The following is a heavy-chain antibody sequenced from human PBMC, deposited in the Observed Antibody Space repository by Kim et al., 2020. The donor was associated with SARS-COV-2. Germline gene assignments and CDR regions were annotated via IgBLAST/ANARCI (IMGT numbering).Heavy chain of an antibody. D-gene: IGHD6-19*01. CDR2: IYYSGIT. Sequence: SETLSLTCTVSGGSISSNYWSWIRQTPGKGLEWIGNIYYSGITTYNPSLKSRVTISADTSKTQFSLRLSSLTAADTAVYYCARQEQWGGLFDIWGQGILVTVSS. V-gene: IGHV4-59*08. J-gene: IGHJ4*02. CDR1: GGSISSNY. CDR3: ARQEQWGGLFDI.